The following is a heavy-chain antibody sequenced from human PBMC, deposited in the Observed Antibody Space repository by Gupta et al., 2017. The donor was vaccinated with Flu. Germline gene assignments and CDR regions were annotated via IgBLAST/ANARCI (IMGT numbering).Heavy chain of an antibody. CDR1: GFTFSSYA. Sequence: EVQLLESGGGLVQPGGSLRLSCAASGFTFSSYAMSWVRQAPGKGLEWVSASSGSGGSTYYADSGKGRFTISRDNSKNTLYLQMNSLRAEDTAVYYCAKRVDTAMVGWALDYGGQGTLVTVSS. CDR2: SSGSGGST. D-gene: IGHD5-18*01. J-gene: IGHJ4*02. CDR3: AKRVDTAMVGWALDY. V-gene: IGHV3-23*01.